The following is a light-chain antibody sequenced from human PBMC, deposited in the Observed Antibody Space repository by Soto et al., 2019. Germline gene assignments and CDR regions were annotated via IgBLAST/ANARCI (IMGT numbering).Light chain of an antibody. CDR3: QQYKNWALS. J-gene: IGKJ4*01. CDR2: ESS. V-gene: IGKV3-15*01. CDR1: QSIGND. Sequence: EIVMTQSRATLSVSPGERATLSCRASQSIGNDLAWYQQKPGRSPRLLIYESSTRATDVPVRFSGSGSGTEFTLTISSLQSQDFAVYYCQQYKNWALSFAGGTKVEIE.